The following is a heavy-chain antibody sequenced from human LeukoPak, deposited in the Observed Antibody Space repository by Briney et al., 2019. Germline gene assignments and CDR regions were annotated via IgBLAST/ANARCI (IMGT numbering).Heavy chain of an antibody. D-gene: IGHD3-3*01. Sequence: ASVKVSCKASGYTFTSYAMNWVRQAPGQGLEWMGWINTNTGNPTYAQGFTGRFVFSLDTSVSTAYLQISSLKAEDTAVYYCARALSGFDFWSGYYYYYYMDVWGKGTTVTVSS. CDR1: GYTFTSYA. CDR3: ARALSGFDFWSGYYYYYYMDV. J-gene: IGHJ6*03. V-gene: IGHV7-4-1*02. CDR2: INTNTGNP.